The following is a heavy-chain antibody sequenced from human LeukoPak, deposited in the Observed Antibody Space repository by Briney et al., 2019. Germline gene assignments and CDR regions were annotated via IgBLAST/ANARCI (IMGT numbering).Heavy chain of an antibody. CDR3: ARSSGSGSYYKRIYYFDY. J-gene: IGHJ4*02. Sequence: GGSLRLSCAASGFTFSSYEMNWGCPAPGKGLEWVSYISSSGSTIYYADSVKGRFTISRDNAKNSLYLQMNSLRAEDTAVYYCARSSGSGSYYKRIYYFDYWGQGTLVTVSS. CDR2: ISSSGSTI. D-gene: IGHD3-10*01. CDR1: GFTFSSYE. V-gene: IGHV3-48*03.